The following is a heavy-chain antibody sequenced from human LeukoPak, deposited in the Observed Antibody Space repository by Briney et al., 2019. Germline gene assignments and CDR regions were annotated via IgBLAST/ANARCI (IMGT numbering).Heavy chain of an antibody. V-gene: IGHV1-2*02. Sequence: GASVKVSCKASGYTFTGYYMHWVRQAPGQGLEWMGWINPNSGGTSYAQKFQGRVTMTRDTSISTAYMELSRLRSDDTAVYYCAREGSGTAWFDPWGQGTLVTVSS. CDR2: INPNSGGT. CDR1: GYTFTGYY. CDR3: AREGSGTAWFDP. J-gene: IGHJ5*02. D-gene: IGHD2-15*01.